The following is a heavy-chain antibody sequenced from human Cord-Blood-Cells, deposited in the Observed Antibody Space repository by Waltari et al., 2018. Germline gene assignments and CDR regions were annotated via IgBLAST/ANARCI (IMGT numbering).Heavy chain of an antibody. CDR1: GFTFDDYA. CDR2: ISGNSGSI. CDR3: AKDIVPVYDFWSGYDAFDI. J-gene: IGHJ3*02. D-gene: IGHD3-3*01. V-gene: IGHV3-9*01. Sequence: EVQLVESGGGLVQPGRSLRLSCAASGFTFDDYAMHWVRPAPGKGLVWVSGISGNSGSIGYAVSVKGRFTISRDNAKNSLYLQMNSLRAEDTALYYCAKDIVPVYDFWSGYDAFDIWGQGTMVTVSS.